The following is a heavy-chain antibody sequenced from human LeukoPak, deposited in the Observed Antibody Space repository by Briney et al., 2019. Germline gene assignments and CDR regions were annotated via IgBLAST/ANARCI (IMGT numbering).Heavy chain of an antibody. CDR1: GGCISTYY. CDR3: ARDRDSSGYYYHFDY. J-gene: IGHJ4*02. D-gene: IGHD3-22*01. CDR2: IYYSGST. V-gene: IGHV4-59*01. Sequence: SETLSLTCTVSGGCISTYYWTWIRQSPGKGLEWIGHIYYSGSTTYNPSLKSRVTISVDTSKNQFSLRLSSVTAADTAVYYCARDRDSSGYYYHFDYWGQGTLVTVSS.